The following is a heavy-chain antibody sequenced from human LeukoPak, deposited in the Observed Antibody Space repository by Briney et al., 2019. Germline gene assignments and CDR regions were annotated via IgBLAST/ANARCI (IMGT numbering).Heavy chain of an antibody. CDR2: IYYSGST. Sequence: SETLSLTCTVSGGSISSSSYYWGWSRQPPGKGLEWIGSIYYSGSTYYNPSLKSRVTISVDTSKNQFSLKLSSVTAADTAVYYCARVQRWELLSAAYYFDYWGQGTLVTVSS. CDR3: ARVQRWELLSAAYYFDY. CDR1: GGSISSSSYY. V-gene: IGHV4-39*01. J-gene: IGHJ4*02. D-gene: IGHD1-26*01.